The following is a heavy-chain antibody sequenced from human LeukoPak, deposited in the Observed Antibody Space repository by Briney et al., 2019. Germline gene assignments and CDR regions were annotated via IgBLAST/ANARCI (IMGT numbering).Heavy chain of an antibody. CDR3: AREAREPYFDY. V-gene: IGHV4-61*02. CDR1: GGSISSGSYY. D-gene: IGHD1-26*01. J-gene: IGHJ4*02. Sequence: SETLSLTCTVSGGSISSGSYYWSWIRQPAGKGLEWIGRIYTSGSTNYNPSLKSRVTISVDTAKNQFSLKLSSVTAADTAVYYCAREAREPYFDYWGQGTLVTDSS. CDR2: IYTSGST.